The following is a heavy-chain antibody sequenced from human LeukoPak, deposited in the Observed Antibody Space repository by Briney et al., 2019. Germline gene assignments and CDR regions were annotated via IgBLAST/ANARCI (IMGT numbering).Heavy chain of an antibody. D-gene: IGHD6-19*01. Sequence: GRSLRPSCAASGFTFSSYAMRWVRQAPGKGLEWVAVISYDGSNKYYADSVKGRFTISRDNSKNTLYLQMNSLRAEDTAVYYCARDQEQWLVRGYFDYWGQGTLVTVSS. CDR3: ARDQEQWLVRGYFDY. CDR1: GFTFSSYA. J-gene: IGHJ4*02. V-gene: IGHV3-30*04. CDR2: ISYDGSNK.